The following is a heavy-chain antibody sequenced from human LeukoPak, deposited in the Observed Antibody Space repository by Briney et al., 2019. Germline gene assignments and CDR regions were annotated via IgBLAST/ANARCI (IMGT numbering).Heavy chain of an antibody. CDR1: GFTFSSYS. CDR2: ISSSSSYI. Sequence: GGSLRLSCAASGFTFSSYSMNWVRQAPGKGLEWVSSISSSSSYIYYADSVKGRFTISRDNAKNSLYLQMNSLRAEDTAVYYCARVEDPDSYFRSGYYTTFDYWGQGTLVTVSS. CDR3: ARVEDPDSYFRSGYYTTFDY. D-gene: IGHD3-3*01. V-gene: IGHV3-21*01. J-gene: IGHJ4*02.